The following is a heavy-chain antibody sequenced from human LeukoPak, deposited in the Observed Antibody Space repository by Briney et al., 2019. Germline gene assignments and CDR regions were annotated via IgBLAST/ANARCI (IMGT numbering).Heavy chain of an antibody. J-gene: IGHJ4*02. CDR1: GGSISRYC. CDR3: ARVRPTYSSGTYYFDY. D-gene: IGHD3-22*01. V-gene: IGHV4-4*07. Sequence: PSETLSLTCTVSGGSISRYCWSWIRQPAGKGLEWIGLIYTIGSTNYDSSLKSRVTLSVATSKNQFSLKMSSVTAADTAVYYCARVRPTYSSGTYYFDYWGQGTLVTVSS. CDR2: IYTIGST.